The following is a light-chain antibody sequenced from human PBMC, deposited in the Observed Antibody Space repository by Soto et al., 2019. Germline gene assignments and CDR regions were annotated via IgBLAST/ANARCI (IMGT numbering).Light chain of an antibody. CDR1: QDIRKY. Sequence: DIQMTQSPSSLSASVGYRFTITCQASQDIRKYLNCYQQKPGKAPKLLIYDASNLETGVPSRFSGSGSATDFTFTIISLQPEDIATYYCKQYDSLINFGGGTKVDIK. J-gene: IGKJ4*01. CDR2: DAS. CDR3: KQYDSLIN. V-gene: IGKV1-33*01.